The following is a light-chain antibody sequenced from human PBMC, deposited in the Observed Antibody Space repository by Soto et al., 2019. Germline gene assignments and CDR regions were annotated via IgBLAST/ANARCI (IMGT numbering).Light chain of an antibody. CDR3: QQYNSYRT. CDR2: AAS. Sequence: IQMTQSPSSLSASVGDRVTITCRASQGIRNDLGWYQQKPGKAPKLLIYAASILASGVSPRFSGSGSGTQFTLTISSLQPDDFATYYCQQYNSYRTFGQGTKVDIK. CDR1: QGIRND. V-gene: IGKV1-17*01. J-gene: IGKJ1*01.